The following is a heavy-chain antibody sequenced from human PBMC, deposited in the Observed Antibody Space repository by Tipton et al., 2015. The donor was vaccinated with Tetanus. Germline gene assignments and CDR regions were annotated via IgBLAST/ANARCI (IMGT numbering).Heavy chain of an antibody. CDR1: GFTFSSHG. CDR2: ISYSQGYG. CDR3: ARGPAPTSSWYWWFDP. Sequence: SLRLSCTASGFTFSSHGMNWVRQAPGKGLEWVSSISYSQGYGYYADSVEGRFSISRDNAKNLVYLQMNSLRVEDTAVYYCARGPAPTSSWYWWFDPWGPATLVTVSS. J-gene: IGHJ5*02. D-gene: IGHD6-13*01. V-gene: IGHV3-21*01.